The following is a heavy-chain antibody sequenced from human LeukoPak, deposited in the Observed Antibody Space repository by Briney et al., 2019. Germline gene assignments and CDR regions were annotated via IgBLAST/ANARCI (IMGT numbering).Heavy chain of an antibody. CDR3: TTLGLYGDAFDI. D-gene: IGHD2/OR15-2a*01. Sequence: SETLSLTCTASGGSISTYYWSWIRQPPGKGLEWIGYIYISGSTNYNPSLKSRVSISIDTSKNQFSLKLTSMTAADTAVYYCTTLGLYGDAFDIWGQGTMVTVSS. CDR1: GGSISTYY. CDR2: IYISGST. J-gene: IGHJ3*02. V-gene: IGHV4-4*09.